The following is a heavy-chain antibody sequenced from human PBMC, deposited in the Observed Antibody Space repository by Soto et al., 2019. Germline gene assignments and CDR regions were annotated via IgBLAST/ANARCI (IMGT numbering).Heavy chain of an antibody. CDR2: ISGSGGST. CDR3: AKATSSGYYGFDY. J-gene: IGHJ4*02. V-gene: IGHV3-23*01. CDR1: GFTFSSYA. Sequence: GGSLRLSCAASGFTFSSYAMSWVRQAPGKGLEWVSAISGSGGSTYYADSVKGRFTISRDNSKNTLYLQMNSLRAEDTAVYYYAKATSSGYYGFDYWGQGTLVTVSS. D-gene: IGHD3-22*01.